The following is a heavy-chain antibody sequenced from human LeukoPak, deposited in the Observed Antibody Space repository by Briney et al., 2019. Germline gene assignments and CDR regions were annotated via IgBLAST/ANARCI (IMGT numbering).Heavy chain of an antibody. V-gene: IGHV3-48*01. J-gene: IGHJ4*02. CDR2: ISSSSSTI. Sequence: GGSLRLSCAASGFTFSSYTLNWVRQAPGKGLEWVSYISSSSSTIYYADSVKGRFTISRGNAKNSLYLQMNSLRAEDTALYYCVRDVDFDYWGQGTLVTVSS. CDR1: GFTFSSYT. CDR3: VRDVDFDY. D-gene: IGHD5-12*01.